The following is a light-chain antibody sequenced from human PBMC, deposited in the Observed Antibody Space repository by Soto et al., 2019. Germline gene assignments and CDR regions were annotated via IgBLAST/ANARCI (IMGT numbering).Light chain of an antibody. CDR1: QSISSSY. J-gene: IGKJ1*01. CDR3: QQYGSSSWT. CDR2: GAS. Sequence: EIVLTQSPGTLSLSPGKRATLSCRASQSISSSYLAWYQQRPGQAPRLLIYGASSRATGIPDRFSGSGSGTEFTLTISRLEPEDFAVYYCQQYGSSSWTFGPGTKV. V-gene: IGKV3-20*01.